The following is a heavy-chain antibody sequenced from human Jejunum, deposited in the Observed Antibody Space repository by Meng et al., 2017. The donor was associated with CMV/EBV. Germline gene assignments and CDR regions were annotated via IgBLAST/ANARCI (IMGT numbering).Heavy chain of an antibody. V-gene: IGHV3-23*01. J-gene: IGHJ5*01. Sequence: SLRLSCVASGFTFNNYAMTWVRQGRGKRLEWVSSIGASGGSKYYADSVKGRFTISRDNFQNTVFLQMNSLRVEDTAVYYCTKVASDSWGQGTLVTVSS. CDR3: TKVASDS. CDR1: GFTFNNYA. CDR2: IGASGGSK.